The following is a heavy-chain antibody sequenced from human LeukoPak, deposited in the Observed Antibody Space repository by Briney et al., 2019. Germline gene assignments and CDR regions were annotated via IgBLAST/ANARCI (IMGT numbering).Heavy chain of an antibody. CDR3: ASDSAGNDY. D-gene: IGHD6-13*01. V-gene: IGHV3-7*01. J-gene: IGHJ4*02. Sequence: GGSLRLSCAASGFTFSTYWMSWVRQAPGKGLEWVANIKQDGSEKYYVDSVKGRFTISRDNAKNSLYLKMNSLRAEDTAMDYCASDSAGNDYWGQGTLVTVSS. CDR1: GFTFSTYW. CDR2: IKQDGSEK.